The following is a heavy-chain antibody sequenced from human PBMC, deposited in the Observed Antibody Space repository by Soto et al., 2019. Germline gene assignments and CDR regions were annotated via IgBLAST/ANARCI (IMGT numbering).Heavy chain of an antibody. J-gene: IGHJ4*02. D-gene: IGHD3-3*01. CDR3: TGGGGIWSGYPYYFDY. CDR2: IRSKAYGGTT. Sequence: GGSLRLSCTASGFTFGDYAMSWVRQAPGKGLEWVGFIRSKAYGGTTEYAASVKGRFTISRDDSKSIAYLQMNSLKTEDTAVYYCTGGGGIWSGYPYYFDYWGQGTLVTVSS. V-gene: IGHV3-49*04. CDR1: GFTFGDYA.